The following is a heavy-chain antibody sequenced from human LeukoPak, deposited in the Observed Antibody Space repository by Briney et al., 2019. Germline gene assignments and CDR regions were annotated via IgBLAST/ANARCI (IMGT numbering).Heavy chain of an antibody. V-gene: IGHV4-61*02. Sequence: ETSQTLSLTCTVSVGSISSGTYYWSWIRQPAGKGLEWIGRIYTSGSTNYNPSLKSRVTISVDTSKNQFSLKLSSVTAADTAVYYCARGEPGVNPYATGRVVWFDPWGQGTLVTVSS. CDR1: VGSISSGTYY. CDR3: ARGEPGVNPYATGRVVWFDP. D-gene: IGHD3-10*01. CDR2: IYTSGST. J-gene: IGHJ5*02.